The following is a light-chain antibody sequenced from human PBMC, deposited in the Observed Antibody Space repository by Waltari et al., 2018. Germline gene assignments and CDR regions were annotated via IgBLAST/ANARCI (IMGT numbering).Light chain of an antibody. CDR1: TSNIGSYY. CDR3: QSYDSSLSAV. J-gene: IGLJ6*01. V-gene: IGLV1-40*01. Sequence: QSVLTQPPSVSGAPGQRVTFSCTGTTSNIGSYYVQWYQQLPGAAPKLLIYENNKGPSGVSDRFSGSQSDTSASLTITGLQSEDEADYYCQSYDSSLSAVFGSGTKLTVL. CDR2: ENN.